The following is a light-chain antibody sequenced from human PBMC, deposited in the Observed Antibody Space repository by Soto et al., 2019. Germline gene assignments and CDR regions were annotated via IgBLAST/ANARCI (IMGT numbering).Light chain of an antibody. V-gene: IGKV1-39*01. J-gene: IGKJ1*01. CDR2: AAS. Sequence: QMNQALSSLRAAVGDSGTITSLASQRISTYLNWFQQRPGKAPRLLIYAASTLQTGVSSNFSGSASGLYFTLTITGLRPGDLATYCCALTFSIPPTFGQGTKVDIK. CDR3: ALTFSIPPT. CDR1: QRISTY.